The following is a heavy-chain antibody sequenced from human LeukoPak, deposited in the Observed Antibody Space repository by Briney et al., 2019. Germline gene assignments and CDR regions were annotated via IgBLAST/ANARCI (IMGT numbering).Heavy chain of an antibody. CDR2: INPNSGGT. V-gene: IGHV1-2*02. Sequence: GASVKVSCKATGYTFTGYYMHCVRQAPGQGLEWMGWINPNSGGTNYAQKFQGRVTMTRDTSISTAYMELSRLRSDDTAVYYCARDLGSSWPTRGYYYYYMDVWGKGTTVTLSS. D-gene: IGHD6-13*01. CDR3: ARDLGSSWPTRGYYYYYMDV. CDR1: GYTFTGYY. J-gene: IGHJ6*03.